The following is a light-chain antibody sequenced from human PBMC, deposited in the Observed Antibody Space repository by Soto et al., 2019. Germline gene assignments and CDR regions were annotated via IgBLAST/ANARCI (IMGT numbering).Light chain of an antibody. Sequence: QSALNQPASGSGSPGQSSTISCTGTSSDVGGYNYVSWYQQHPGKAPKFIIYDVSNRPSGVSNRFSGSKSGNTASLTISGLQAEDEADYYCSSYTTSNTRQIVFGTGTKVTVL. CDR1: SSDVGGYNY. V-gene: IGLV2-14*01. CDR3: SSYTTSNTRQIV. J-gene: IGLJ1*01. CDR2: DVS.